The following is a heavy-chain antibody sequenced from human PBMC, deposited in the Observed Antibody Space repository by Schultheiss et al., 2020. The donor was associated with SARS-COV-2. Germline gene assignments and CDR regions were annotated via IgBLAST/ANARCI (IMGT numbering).Heavy chain of an antibody. CDR2: IYYSGST. Sequence: SQTLSLTCTVSGGSINSFYWSWVRQPPGKGLEWIGYIYYSGSTYYNPSLKSRVTISVDTSKNQFSLKLSSVTAADTAVYYCARVARIAVAGTLRYWGQGTLVTVSS. CDR3: ARVARIAVAGTLRY. D-gene: IGHD6-19*01. V-gene: IGHV4-59*12. J-gene: IGHJ4*02. CDR1: GGSINSFY.